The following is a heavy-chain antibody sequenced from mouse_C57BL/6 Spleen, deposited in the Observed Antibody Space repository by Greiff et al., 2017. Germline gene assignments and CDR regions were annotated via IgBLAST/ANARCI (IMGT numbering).Heavy chain of an antibody. D-gene: IGHD2-5*01. CDR3: GRAAYYSNPRDFDY. Sequence: EVQVVESGGGLVQPKGSLKLSCAASGFTFNTYAMHWVRQAPGKGLEWVARIRSKSSNYATYYADSVKDRFIISRDDSQSMLYLQMNNLKTEDTAMYYCGRAAYYSNPRDFDYWGQGTTLTVSS. CDR1: GFTFNTYA. CDR2: IRSKSSNYAT. J-gene: IGHJ2*01. V-gene: IGHV10-3*01.